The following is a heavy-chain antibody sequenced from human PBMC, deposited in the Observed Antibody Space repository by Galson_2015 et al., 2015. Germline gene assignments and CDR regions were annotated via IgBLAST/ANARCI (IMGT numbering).Heavy chain of an antibody. CDR2: IYSGGST. V-gene: IGHV3-53*01. CDR1: GFTVSSNY. Sequence: SLRLSCAASGFTVSSNYMSWVRQAPGKGLEWVSVIYSGGSTYYADSVKGRFTISRDNSKNTLYLQMNSLRAEDAAVYYCARDRSGIVGATSGWFDPWGQGTLVTVSS. D-gene: IGHD1-26*01. CDR3: ARDRSGIVGATSGWFDP. J-gene: IGHJ5*02.